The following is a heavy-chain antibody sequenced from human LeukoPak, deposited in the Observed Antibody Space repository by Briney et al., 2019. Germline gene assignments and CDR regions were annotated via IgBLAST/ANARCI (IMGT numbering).Heavy chain of an antibody. J-gene: IGHJ6*02. CDR2: IIPIFGTA. Sequence: SVKVSCKASGGTFSSYAISWVRQAPGQGLEWMGGIIPIFGTANYAQKFQGRVTITADESTSTAYMELSSLRSEDTAVYYCASSYSSGWYGIIYYYGMDVWGQGTTVTVSS. V-gene: IGHV1-69*13. CDR1: GGTFSSYA. D-gene: IGHD6-19*01. CDR3: ASSYSSGWYGIIYYYGMDV.